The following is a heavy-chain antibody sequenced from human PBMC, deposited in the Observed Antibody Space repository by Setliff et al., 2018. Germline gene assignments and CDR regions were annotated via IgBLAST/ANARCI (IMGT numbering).Heavy chain of an antibody. D-gene: IGHD5-12*01. CDR1: DGSLSTYY. V-gene: IGHV4-59*01. CDR3: ARGGTFRYFDF. Sequence: NPSETLSLTCTVSDGSLSTYYWSWIRQPPGKGLEFIGYVYYSGTANYSPSLRSRLTISVDTSKNQFSLKLRSVTAADTAVYYCARGGTFRYFDFWGQGARSPSPQ. J-gene: IGHJ4*02. CDR2: VYYSGTA.